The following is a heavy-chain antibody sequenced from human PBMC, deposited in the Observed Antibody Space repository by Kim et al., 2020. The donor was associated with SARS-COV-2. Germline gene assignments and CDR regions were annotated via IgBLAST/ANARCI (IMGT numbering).Heavy chain of an antibody. CDR2: IKQDGSEK. J-gene: IGHJ4*02. CDR3: AREEGLLWFGEGAYYFDY. CDR1: GFTFSSYW. D-gene: IGHD3-10*01. V-gene: IGHV3-7*01. Sequence: GGSLRLSCAASGFTFSSYWMSWVRQAPGKGLEWVANIKQDGSEKYYVDSVKGRFTISRDNAKNSLYLQMNSLRAEDTAVYYCAREEGLLWFGEGAYYFDYWGQGTLVTVSS.